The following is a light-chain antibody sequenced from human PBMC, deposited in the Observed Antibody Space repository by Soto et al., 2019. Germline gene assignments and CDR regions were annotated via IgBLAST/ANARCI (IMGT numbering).Light chain of an antibody. CDR1: QSVSSY. CDR3: QQRSNWQYT. V-gene: IGKV3-11*01. CDR2: DTS. Sequence: EIVLTQSPATLSLSPGERATLSCRASQSVSSYSAWYQQKPGQAPRLLIYDTSNRATGIPARFSGSGSGTDFTLTISDLEPEDFAVYYCQQRSNWQYTFGLGTRLEIK. J-gene: IGKJ2*01.